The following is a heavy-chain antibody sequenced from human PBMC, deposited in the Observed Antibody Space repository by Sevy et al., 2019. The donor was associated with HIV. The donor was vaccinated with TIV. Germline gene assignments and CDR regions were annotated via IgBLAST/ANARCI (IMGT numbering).Heavy chain of an antibody. CDR1: GFTFSSYA. Sequence: GGSLRLSCAASGFTFSSYAMSWVRQAPGKGLEWVSAISGSGGSTYYADSVKGRFTISRDNSKNTLYLQMNSLRAEDTAVYYCAKIGREECSSTSCYLVRVVDYWGQGTLVTVSS. V-gene: IGHV3-23*01. CDR2: ISGSGGST. D-gene: IGHD2-2*01. CDR3: AKIGREECSSTSCYLVRVVDY. J-gene: IGHJ4*02.